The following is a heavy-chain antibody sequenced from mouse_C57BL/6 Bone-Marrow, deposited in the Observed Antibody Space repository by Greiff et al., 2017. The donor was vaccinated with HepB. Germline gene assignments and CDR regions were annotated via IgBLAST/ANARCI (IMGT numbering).Heavy chain of an antibody. D-gene: IGHD1-1*01. V-gene: IGHV1-81*01. J-gene: IGHJ2*01. Sequence: VQLQESGAELARPGASVKLSCKASGYTFTSYGISWVKQSTGQGLEWIGEIYPRSGNTYYNEKFKGKATLTADKSSSTAYMELRSLTSEDSAVYFCARRYGSNFDYWGQGTTLTVSS. CDR1: GYTFTSYG. CDR2: IYPRSGNT. CDR3: ARRYGSNFDY.